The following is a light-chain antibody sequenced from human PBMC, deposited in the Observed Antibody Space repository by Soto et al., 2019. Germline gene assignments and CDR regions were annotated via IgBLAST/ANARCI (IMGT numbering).Light chain of an antibody. V-gene: IGLV2-23*01. Sequence: QSVLTQPASVSGSPGQSITISCTGTSSTVGGFNVVSWYQQHPGKGPKVIIYEGIKRPSGVSNRFSGSNSGSTASLTISGLQAEDEADYYCCSYVGATTYVFGTGTKVTVL. CDR3: CSYVGATTYV. CDR2: EGI. CDR1: SSTVGGFNV. J-gene: IGLJ1*01.